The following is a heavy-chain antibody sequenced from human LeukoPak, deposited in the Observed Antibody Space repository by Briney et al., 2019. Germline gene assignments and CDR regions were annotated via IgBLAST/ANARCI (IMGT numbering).Heavy chain of an antibody. Sequence: SVKVSCKASGGTFSSYAISWVRQAPGQGLEWMGRIIPIFGIANYAQKFQGRVTITADKSTSTAYMELSSLRSEDTAVHYCARSPTDSSGYPNPLFDIWGQGTMVTVSS. J-gene: IGHJ3*02. D-gene: IGHD3-22*01. CDR2: IIPIFGIA. CDR1: GGTFSSYA. CDR3: ARSPTDSSGYPNPLFDI. V-gene: IGHV1-69*04.